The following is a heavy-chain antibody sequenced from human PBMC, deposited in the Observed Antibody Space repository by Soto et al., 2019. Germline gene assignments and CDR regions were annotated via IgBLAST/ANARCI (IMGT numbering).Heavy chain of an antibody. CDR3: ARIGGYCSSTSCYEYGMDV. V-gene: IGHV3-74*01. Sequence: GGSLRLSCAASGFTFSNYWMHWVRQAPGKGLVWVSRINSDGSRTNYADSVKGRFTISRDNAKNTLYLQMISLRAKDTAMYYRARIGGYCSSTSCYEYGMDVWGQGTTVTVSS. D-gene: IGHD2-2*01. J-gene: IGHJ6*02. CDR1: GFTFSNYW. CDR2: INSDGSRT.